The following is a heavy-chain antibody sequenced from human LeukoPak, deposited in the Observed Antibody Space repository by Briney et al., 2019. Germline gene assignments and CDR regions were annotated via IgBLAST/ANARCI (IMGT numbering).Heavy chain of an antibody. CDR1: GYTFTSYY. Sequence: ASVKVSCKASGYTFTSYYMHWVRQAPGQGLEWMGIINPSGGSTSYAQKFQGRVTTTRDTSTSTVYMELSSLRSEDTAVYYCARSLVGANAGDYWGQGTLVTVSS. CDR2: INPSGGST. D-gene: IGHD1-26*01. V-gene: IGHV1-46*01. CDR3: ARSLVGANAGDY. J-gene: IGHJ4*02.